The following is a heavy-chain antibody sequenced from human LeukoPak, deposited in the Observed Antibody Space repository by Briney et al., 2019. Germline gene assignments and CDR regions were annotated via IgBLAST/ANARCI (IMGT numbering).Heavy chain of an antibody. V-gene: IGHV3-9*01. CDR2: ISWNSGGI. CDR1: GFTFDDYA. D-gene: IGHD4-11*01. J-gene: IGHJ4*02. CDR3: AKDGATVTTGDFDY. Sequence: GGSLRLSCAASGFTFDDYAMHWVRQAPGKGLEWVSGISWNSGGIGYADSVKGRFTISRDNAKNSLYLQMNSLRAEDTALYYCAKDGATVTTGDFDYWGQGTLVTVSS.